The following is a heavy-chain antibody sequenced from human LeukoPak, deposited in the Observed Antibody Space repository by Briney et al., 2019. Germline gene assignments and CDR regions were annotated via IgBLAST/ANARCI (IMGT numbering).Heavy chain of an antibody. CDR1: GLPFKIFA. J-gene: IGHJ4*02. CDR3: TRDLLSGFSSGWRLGY. CDR2: TIGNEDRT. V-gene: IGHV3-23*01. D-gene: IGHD6-19*01. Sequence: PGGPLTLSCAASGLPFKIFAMIWARQARGKGLEWLVVTIGNEDRTHYGESERGHFVISTDNYRNSLFLHMKRMRGEGTAVYYCTRDLLSGFSSGWRLGYWGQGRMVIVAS.